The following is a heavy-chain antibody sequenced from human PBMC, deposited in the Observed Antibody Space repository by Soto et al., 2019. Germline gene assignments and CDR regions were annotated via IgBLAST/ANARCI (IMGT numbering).Heavy chain of an antibody. CDR1: GGTFSSYT. J-gene: IGHJ3*02. Sequence: QVQLVQSGAEVKKPGSSVKVSCKASGGTFSSYTISWVRQAPGQGLEWMGRIIPILGIANYAQKFQGRVTITADKSTSTAYMELSSLSSEDTAVYYCASDPDDYGDYGAARAFDIWGQGTMVTVSS. D-gene: IGHD4-17*01. CDR3: ASDPDDYGDYGAARAFDI. CDR2: IIPILGIA. V-gene: IGHV1-69*02.